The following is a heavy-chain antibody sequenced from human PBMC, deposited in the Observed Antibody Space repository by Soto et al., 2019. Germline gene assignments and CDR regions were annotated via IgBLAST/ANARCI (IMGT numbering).Heavy chain of an antibody. CDR1: GFTFSSYA. Sequence: EVQLLESGGGLVQPGGSLRLSCEASGFTFSSYAMSWVRQAPGKGLEWVAAISGSGGSTYYAYSVKGRFTISRNNSKNTLYLQMNSLRAEDTAVYYCAKEIAAAGTGTIDYWGQGTLVTVSS. V-gene: IGHV3-23*01. J-gene: IGHJ4*02. CDR3: AKEIAAAGTGTIDY. D-gene: IGHD6-13*01. CDR2: ISGSGGST.